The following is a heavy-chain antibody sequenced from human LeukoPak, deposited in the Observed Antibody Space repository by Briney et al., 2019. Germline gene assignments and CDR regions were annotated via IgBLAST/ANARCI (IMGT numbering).Heavy chain of an antibody. Sequence: LETLSLTCAVYGGSFSGYYWSWIRQPPGKGLEWIGEINHSGSTDYNPSLKGRVTISVDTSKNQFSLKLSSVTAADTAVYYCARARYDSSGYYPYYFDYWGQGTLVTVPS. CDR2: INHSGST. CDR1: GGSFSGYY. J-gene: IGHJ4*02. D-gene: IGHD3-22*01. CDR3: ARARYDSSGYYPYYFDY. V-gene: IGHV4-34*01.